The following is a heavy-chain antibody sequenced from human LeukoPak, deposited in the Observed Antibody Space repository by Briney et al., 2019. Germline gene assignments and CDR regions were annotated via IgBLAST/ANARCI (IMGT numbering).Heavy chain of an antibody. D-gene: IGHD6-25*01. CDR2: IMEEGSEI. Sequence: QSGGSLSLSCAASGLTFSNHWMSWVRHAPGKGLEWVAYIMEEGSEIYYVDSVTGRFTIYKDIARNALYLQRSSLRAVHTAVYYCASGRLRGYWVRGTLVSLPS. J-gene: IGHJ4*02. CDR3: ASGRLRGY. V-gene: IGHV3-7*01. CDR1: GLTFSNHW.